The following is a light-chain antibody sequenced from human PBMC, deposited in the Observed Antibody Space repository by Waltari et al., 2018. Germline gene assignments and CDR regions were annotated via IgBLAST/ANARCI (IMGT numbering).Light chain of an antibody. CDR3: SSQTLDGLVL. V-gene: IGLV2-14*03. J-gene: IGLJ2*01. CDR1: GSAVGASDS. Sequence: QSALTQPASVSGSPGQSITISCSGGGSAVGASDSVSWHQHHPGKAPQVIIYDVTNRPSGVSDRFSASKSANTASLTISRLQPEDEADYYCSSQTLDGLVLFGGGTRLTVL. CDR2: DVT.